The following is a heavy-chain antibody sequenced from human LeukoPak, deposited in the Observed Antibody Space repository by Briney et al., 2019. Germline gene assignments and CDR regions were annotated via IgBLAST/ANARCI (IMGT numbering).Heavy chain of an antibody. CDR3: AREGVRNWFDP. Sequence: PGGSLRLSCAASGFTFSSYWMSWVRQAPGKGPEWVAHIKQDASQEYHVDSVKGRFTISRDNAKNSLYLQMNSLRAEDTAVYYCAREGVRNWFDPWSQGTLVTVSS. CDR1: GFTFSSYW. CDR2: IKQDASQE. V-gene: IGHV3-7*01. D-gene: IGHD3-16*01. J-gene: IGHJ5*02.